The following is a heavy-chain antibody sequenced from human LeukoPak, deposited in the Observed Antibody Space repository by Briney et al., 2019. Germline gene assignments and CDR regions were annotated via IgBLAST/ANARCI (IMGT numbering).Heavy chain of an antibody. CDR1: GGTFNTYD. Sequence: SVKVSCKASGGTFNTYDISWVRQAPGQGLEWMGGIIPIFGAANYAQKFQGRVTITADESTSTAYMELSSLRSEDTAVYYCARYYSGWYYFDYWGQGTLVTVSS. CDR3: ARYYSGWYYFDY. CDR2: IIPIFGAA. D-gene: IGHD6-19*01. V-gene: IGHV1-69*13. J-gene: IGHJ4*02.